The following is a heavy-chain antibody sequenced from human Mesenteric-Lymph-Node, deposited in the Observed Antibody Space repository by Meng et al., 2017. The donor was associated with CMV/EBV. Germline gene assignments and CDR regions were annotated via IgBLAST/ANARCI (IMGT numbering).Heavy chain of an antibody. CDR3: ARDLTPVVPAAPYSYYYGMDV. V-gene: IGHV1-46*01. J-gene: IGHJ6*02. Sequence: ASVKVSCKASGYTFTSYYMHWVRQAPGQGLEWMGIINTIGGTTTYAQKFQGRVTMTRDTSTSTVYMELSSLRSEDTAVYYCARDLTPVVPAAPYSYYYGMDVWGQGTTVTVSS. CDR1: GYTFTSYY. CDR2: INTIGGTT. D-gene: IGHD2-2*01.